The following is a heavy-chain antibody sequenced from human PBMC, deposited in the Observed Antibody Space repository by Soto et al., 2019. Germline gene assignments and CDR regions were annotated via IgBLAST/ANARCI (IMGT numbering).Heavy chain of an antibody. J-gene: IGHJ4*02. D-gene: IGHD6-6*01. CDR2: IIPIFGTA. CDR1: GGTFSSYA. V-gene: IGHV1-69*06. Sequence: SSVKVSCKASGGTFSSYAISWVRQAPGQGLEWMGGIIPIFGTANYAQKFQGRVTITADKSTSTAYMELSSLRSEDTAVYYCARDGEGSSSAGTRVFDYWGQGTLVTVSS. CDR3: ARDGEGSSSAGTRVFDY.